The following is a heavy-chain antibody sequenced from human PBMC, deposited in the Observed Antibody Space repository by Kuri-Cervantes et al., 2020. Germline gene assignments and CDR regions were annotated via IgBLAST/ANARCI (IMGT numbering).Heavy chain of an antibody. J-gene: IGHJ4*02. CDR1: GFIVTSNY. V-gene: IGHV3-53*01. Sequence: GESLKISCAASGFIVTSNYMSWVRQAPGKGLEWVSVIYSGGSTSYADSVKGRFTISRDNAKNTLYLQMNSLRAEDTAVYYCAREGGDYGFDYWGQGTLVTVSS. CDR2: IYSGGST. D-gene: IGHD2-21*02. CDR3: AREGGDYGFDY.